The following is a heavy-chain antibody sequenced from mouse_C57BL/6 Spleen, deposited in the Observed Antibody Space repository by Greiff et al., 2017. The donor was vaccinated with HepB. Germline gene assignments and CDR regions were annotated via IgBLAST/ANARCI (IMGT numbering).Heavy chain of an antibody. Sequence: QVQLQQPGTELVKPGASVKLSCKASGYTFTSYWMHWVKQRPGQGLEWIGNINPSNGGTNYNEKFKSKATLTVDKSSSTAYMQLSSLTSEDSAVYYCARGPYYYGSSDEAMDYWGQGTSVTVSS. J-gene: IGHJ4*01. V-gene: IGHV1-53*01. D-gene: IGHD1-1*01. CDR2: INPSNGGT. CDR3: ARGPYYYGSSDEAMDY. CDR1: GYTFTSYW.